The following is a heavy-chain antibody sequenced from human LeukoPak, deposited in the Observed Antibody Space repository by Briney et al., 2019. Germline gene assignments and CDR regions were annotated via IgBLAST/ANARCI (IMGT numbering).Heavy chain of an antibody. Sequence: ASVKVSCKASGYTFTAYYMHWVRQAPGQGLEWLGRISAYSGNTNYAQKLQGRVTMTTDTSTSTAYMELRSLRSDDTGMYYCARALNDYGDYPWDCWGQGTLVTVSS. D-gene: IGHD4-17*01. CDR2: ISAYSGNT. CDR1: GYTFTAYY. V-gene: IGHV1-18*04. J-gene: IGHJ4*02. CDR3: ARALNDYGDYPWDC.